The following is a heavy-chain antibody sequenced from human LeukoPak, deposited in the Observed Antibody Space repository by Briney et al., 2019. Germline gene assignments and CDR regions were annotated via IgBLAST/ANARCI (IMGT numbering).Heavy chain of an antibody. Sequence: GGSLRLSCAASGFTVSSNYMSWVRQAPGKGLEWVSVINSGGSTYYADSVKGRFTISRENSKNTLYLQMNSLRAEDTAVYDCAKSSPPSLSYWGQGTLVTVSS. CDR1: GFTVSSNY. J-gene: IGHJ4*02. V-gene: IGHV3-66*01. CDR2: INSGGST. CDR3: AKSSPPSLSY.